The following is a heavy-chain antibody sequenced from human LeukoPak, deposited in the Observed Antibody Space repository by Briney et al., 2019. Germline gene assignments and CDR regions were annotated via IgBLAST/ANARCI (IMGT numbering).Heavy chain of an antibody. CDR2: ISGSGGST. J-gene: IGHJ4*02. V-gene: IGHV3-23*01. Sequence: GGSLRLSCATSGFIFNTYALSWVRQAPGKGLEWASSISGSGGSTYHADSVKGRFTISGDSCKNKLYLQMNSLRAEDTAIYYCARVIRAAPGKGYFDYWGQGTLVTVSS. CDR1: GFIFNTYA. D-gene: IGHD6-13*01. CDR3: ARVIRAAPGKGYFDY.